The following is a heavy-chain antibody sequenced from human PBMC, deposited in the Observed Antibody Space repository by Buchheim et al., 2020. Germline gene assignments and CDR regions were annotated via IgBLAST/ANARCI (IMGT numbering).Heavy chain of an antibody. CDR3: ARGPLGMLPGNPCFDY. V-gene: IGHV4-31*03. CDR1: GGSISSGGYY. J-gene: IGHJ4*02. Sequence: QVQLQESGPGLVKPSQTLSLTCTVSGGSISSGGYYWSWIRQHPGKGLEWIGYIYYSGSTYYNPSLKSRVTITVDKSQNQFSLKLSSVTAADTAVYYCARGPLGMLPGNPCFDYWGQGTL. CDR2: IYYSGST. D-gene: IGHD7-27*01.